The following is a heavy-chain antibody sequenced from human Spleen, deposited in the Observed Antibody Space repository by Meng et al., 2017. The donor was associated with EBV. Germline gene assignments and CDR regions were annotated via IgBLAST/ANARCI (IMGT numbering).Heavy chain of an antibody. D-gene: IGHD2/OR15-2a*01. V-gene: IGHV4-34*01. Sequence: QVQLRQWGAGLLKPSETLSLTCAVYGGSFNDYYWTWIRQPPGKGLEWIGEINHSGITNYNPSLKSRVTISVDTSKNQFSLKLSSVTAADTAVYYCARAGSFLGIIDSWGQGTLVTVSS. CDR1: GGSFNDYY. J-gene: IGHJ5*01. CDR2: INHSGIT. CDR3: ARAGSFLGIIDS.